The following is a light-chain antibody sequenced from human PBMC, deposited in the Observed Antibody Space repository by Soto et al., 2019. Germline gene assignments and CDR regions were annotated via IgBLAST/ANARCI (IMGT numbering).Light chain of an antibody. J-gene: IGKJ2*01. CDR2: DAS. Sequence: EVVMTQSPASLSASPVERVTLSCMASQNIRSSLAWYQQRPGQAPRLLIYDASTRATGIPPRFSGGGSGTEFTVTISSLQSEDFAIYYCQQYDIWPPYTFGQGTKVDIK. CDR3: QQYDIWPPYT. V-gene: IGKV3-15*01. CDR1: QNIRSS.